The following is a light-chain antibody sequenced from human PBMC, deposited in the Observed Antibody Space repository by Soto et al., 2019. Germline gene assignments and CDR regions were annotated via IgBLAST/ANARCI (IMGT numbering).Light chain of an antibody. Sequence: EMVMTQSPATLSVSPGETATLSCRASQSVSSNLAWYQQKPGQAPRLLIYGASTRATGIPARFSGSGSGTEFTLTISSLQSEDFAVYYCQQYNNWPGTFGQGTKVEIK. CDR2: GAS. CDR1: QSVSSN. V-gene: IGKV3-15*01. J-gene: IGKJ1*01. CDR3: QQYNNWPGT.